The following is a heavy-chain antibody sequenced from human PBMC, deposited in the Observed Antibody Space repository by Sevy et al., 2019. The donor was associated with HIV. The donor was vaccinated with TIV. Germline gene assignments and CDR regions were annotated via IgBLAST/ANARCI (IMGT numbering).Heavy chain of an antibody. V-gene: IGHV4-59*08. CDR2: IYYNGHI. D-gene: IGHD1-26*01. CDR3: AGENAWGRGYS. J-gene: IGHJ4*02. CDR1: GGSITSLY. Sequence: GSLRLSCTVSGGSITSLYWNWIRQPPGKGLEWIANIYYNGHINYNPSLKSRVTLSLDTSKNQFSLRLSSVTAADTAMYYCAGENAWGRGYSWGQGTQVTVSS.